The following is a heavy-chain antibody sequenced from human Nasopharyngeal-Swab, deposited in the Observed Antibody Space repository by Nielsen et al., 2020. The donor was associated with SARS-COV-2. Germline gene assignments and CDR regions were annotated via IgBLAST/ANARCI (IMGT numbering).Heavy chain of an antibody. Sequence: ESLKISCTVSGGSVSSGSYYWSWIRQPPGKGLEWIGYIYYSGSTNYNPSLKSRVTISVDTSKNQFSLKLSSVTAADTAVYYCARGYSSSWFDYWGQGTLVTVSS. CDR3: ARGYSSSWFDY. CDR2: IYYSGST. V-gene: IGHV4-61*01. CDR1: GGSVSSGSYY. J-gene: IGHJ4*02. D-gene: IGHD6-13*01.